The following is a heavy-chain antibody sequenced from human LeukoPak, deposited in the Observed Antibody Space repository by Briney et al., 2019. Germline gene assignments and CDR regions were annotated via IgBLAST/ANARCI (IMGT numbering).Heavy chain of an antibody. CDR1: GHTFGSSW. D-gene: IGHD1-1*01. CDR2: IKQDGSAE. Sequence: GGSLRLSCAASGHTFGSSWMTWVRQTPDMGLEWVASIKQDGSAEYYVDSVRGRFTISRDNAKNSVYLQMNSLRAEDTAVYYSARDRGPNCLDYWGQGTLVTVSS. CDR3: ARDRGPNCLDY. J-gene: IGHJ4*02. V-gene: IGHV3-7*01.